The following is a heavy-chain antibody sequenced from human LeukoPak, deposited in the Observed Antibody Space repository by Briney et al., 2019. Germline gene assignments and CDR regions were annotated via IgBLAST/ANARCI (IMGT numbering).Heavy chain of an antibody. V-gene: IGHV3-33*01. J-gene: IGHJ6*02. Sequence: GGSLRLSCAASGFTFSSYGMHWVRQAQGKGLEWVAVIWYDGSNKYYADSVKGRFTISRDNSKNTLYLQMNSLRAEDTAVYYCARDMYSSSWYELEYYYYGMDVWGQGTTVTVSS. CDR2: IWYDGSNK. CDR3: ARDMYSSSWYELEYYYYGMDV. CDR1: GFTFSSYG. D-gene: IGHD6-13*01.